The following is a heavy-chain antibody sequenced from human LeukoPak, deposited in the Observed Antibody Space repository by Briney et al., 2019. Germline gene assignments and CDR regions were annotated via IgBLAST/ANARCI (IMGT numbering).Heavy chain of an antibody. CDR2: ISYDGSNK. J-gene: IGHJ4*02. Sequence: GRSLRLSYEASGFTFSSYAMHWVRQAPGKGLEWVAVISYDGSNKYYADSVKGRFTISRDNSKNTLYLQMNSLRAEDTAVYYCARWGFGELLYGNDYWGQGTLVTVSS. D-gene: IGHD3-10*01. CDR1: GFTFSSYA. V-gene: IGHV3-30*04. CDR3: ARWGFGELLYGNDY.